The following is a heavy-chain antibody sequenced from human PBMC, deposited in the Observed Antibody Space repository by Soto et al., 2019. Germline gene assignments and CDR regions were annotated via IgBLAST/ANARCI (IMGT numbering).Heavy chain of an antibody. CDR3: ARAAFKYYYGSGSYYNYYYMDV. CDR2: INHSGST. CDR1: GGSFSGYY. J-gene: IGHJ6*03. V-gene: IGHV4-34*01. Sequence: SETLSLTCAVYGGSFSGYYWSWIRQPPGKGLEWIGEINHSGSTNYNPSLKSRVTISVDTSKNQFSLKLSSVTAADTAVYYCARAAFKYYYGSGSYYNYYYMDVWGKGTTVTVSS. D-gene: IGHD3-10*01.